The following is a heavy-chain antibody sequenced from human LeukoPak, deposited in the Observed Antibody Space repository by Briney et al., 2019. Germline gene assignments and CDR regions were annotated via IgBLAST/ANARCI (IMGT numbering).Heavy chain of an antibody. CDR3: ASGRMRYAGYSSSWYDY. CDR2: IYTSGST. J-gene: IGHJ4*02. CDR1: GGSISSGSYY. Sequence: PSETLSLTCTVSGGSISSGSYYWSWIRQPAGKGLEWIGRIYTSGSTNYNPSLKSRVTISVDTSKNQFSLKLSSVTAADTAVYYCASGRMRYAGYSSSWYDYWGQGTLVTVSS. V-gene: IGHV4-61*02. D-gene: IGHD6-13*01.